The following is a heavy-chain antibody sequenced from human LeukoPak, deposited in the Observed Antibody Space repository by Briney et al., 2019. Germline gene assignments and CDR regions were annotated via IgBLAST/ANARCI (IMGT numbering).Heavy chain of an antibody. CDR1: GYIFTGYF. CDR3: ARDICGGDCYDNWFDH. V-gene: IGHV1-2*06. Sequence: ASVKVSCKASGYIFTGYFIHWVRQAPGQGLEWMGRINTYSGGTNYAQKFQGRVTMTRDTSISTAYMELSRLRSDDTAVYYCARDICGGDCYDNWFDHWGQGTLVTVSS. J-gene: IGHJ5*02. CDR2: INTYSGGT. D-gene: IGHD2-21*02.